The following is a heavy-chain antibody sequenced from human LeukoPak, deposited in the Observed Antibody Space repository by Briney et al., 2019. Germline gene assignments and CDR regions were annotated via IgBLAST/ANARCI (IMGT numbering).Heavy chain of an antibody. J-gene: IGHJ4*02. V-gene: IGHV3-7*01. D-gene: IGHD3-9*01. CDR2: MSPDGSQK. Sequence: GGSLRLSCAASGFSFSTSYMSWLRQAPGRGLEWLTDMSPDGSQKTYVDSVKGRFTVSRDNAKNSQYLQINSLRAEDTAVYYCARQGSYYDILAGYYVFHYFDYWGQGTLVTVSS. CDR1: GFSFSTSY. CDR3: ARQGSYYDILAGYYVFHYFDY.